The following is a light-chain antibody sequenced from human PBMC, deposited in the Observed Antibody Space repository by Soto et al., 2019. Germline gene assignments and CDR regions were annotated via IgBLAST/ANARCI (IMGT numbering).Light chain of an antibody. CDR3: LQDNTFPWT. Sequence: AIQMTQSPSSLSASVGDRVTITCRASLDIRSELGWYQQRPGKAPNLLIYATSSLKSGVPSRFSGSGSGTDFTLTISSLQPEDFATYYCLQDNTFPWTFGQGTKVEVK. CDR1: LDIRSE. V-gene: IGKV1-6*01. CDR2: ATS. J-gene: IGKJ1*01.